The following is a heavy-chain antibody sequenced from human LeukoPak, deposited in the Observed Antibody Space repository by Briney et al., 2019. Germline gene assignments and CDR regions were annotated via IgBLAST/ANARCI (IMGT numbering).Heavy chain of an antibody. J-gene: IGHJ3*02. Sequence: GGSLRLSCAASGFTFSSYSMNWVRQAPGKGLGWVSSISSSSSYIYYADSVKGRFTISRDNAKNSLYLQMNSLRAEDTAVYYCARLLVDTAMVHYAFDIWGQGTMVTVSS. D-gene: IGHD5-18*01. CDR2: ISSSSSYI. CDR1: GFTFSSYS. CDR3: ARLLVDTAMVHYAFDI. V-gene: IGHV3-21*01.